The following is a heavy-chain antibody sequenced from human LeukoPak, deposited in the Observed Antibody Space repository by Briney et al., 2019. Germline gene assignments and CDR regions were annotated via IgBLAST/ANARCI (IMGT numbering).Heavy chain of an antibody. Sequence: PGGSLRLSCAASGFTFRSYNMNWVRQAPGKGLEWVSSISSSSSYIYYADSVKGRFTISRDNAKNSLYLQMNSLRAEDTAVYYCARDALNSGYYYPNYNWFDPWGQGTLVTVSS. V-gene: IGHV3-21*01. J-gene: IGHJ5*02. CDR1: GFTFRSYN. CDR3: ARDALNSGYYYPNYNWFDP. D-gene: IGHD3-22*01. CDR2: ISSSSSYI.